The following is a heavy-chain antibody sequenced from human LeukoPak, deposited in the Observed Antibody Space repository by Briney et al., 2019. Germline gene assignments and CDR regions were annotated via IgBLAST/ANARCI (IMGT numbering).Heavy chain of an antibody. CDR3: ARDRGSSWRPTSYYFDY. Sequence: GRSLTLSCAASGFTFSSYGMHWVRQAPGKGLEWVAVIWYDGSNKCYADSVKGRFTISRDNSKNTLYLQMNSLRAEDTAVYYCARDRGSSWRPTSYYFDYWGQGTLVTVSS. J-gene: IGHJ4*02. D-gene: IGHD6-13*01. CDR1: GFTFSSYG. V-gene: IGHV3-33*01. CDR2: IWYDGSNK.